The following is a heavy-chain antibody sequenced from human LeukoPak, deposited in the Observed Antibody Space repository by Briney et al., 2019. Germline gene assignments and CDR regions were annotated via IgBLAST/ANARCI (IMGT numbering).Heavy chain of an antibody. D-gene: IGHD3-22*01. CDR1: GFTVSSNY. J-gene: IGHJ4*02. Sequence: PGGSLRLSCAASGFTVSSNYVSWVRQAPGKGLEWVSVIYTGGGTYYADSVKGRFTISRHNSKNTVYLQMNSLRAEDTAVYFCARDSTNSMINDYWGQGTLVTVSS. CDR2: IYTGGGT. CDR3: ARDSTNSMINDY. V-gene: IGHV3-53*04.